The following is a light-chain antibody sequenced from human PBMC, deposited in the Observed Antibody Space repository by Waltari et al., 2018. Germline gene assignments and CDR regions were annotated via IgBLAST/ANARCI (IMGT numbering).Light chain of an antibody. CDR2: DVN. CDR3: CSFTSTSSWV. V-gene: IGLV2-14*03. Sequence: HSALTQPASVSGSPGQSITISCPGTSTDIGAYNHVSWYQQHPGKAPKLIIFDVNNRPSGVSSRFSGSKSGNTASLTISGLQAEDEADFYCCSFTSTSSWVFGGGTKLTVL. J-gene: IGLJ3*02. CDR1: STDIGAYNH.